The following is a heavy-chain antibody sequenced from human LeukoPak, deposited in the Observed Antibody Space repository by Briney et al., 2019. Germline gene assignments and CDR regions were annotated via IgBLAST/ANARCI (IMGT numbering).Heavy chain of an antibody. CDR2: INPSGGST. CDR1: GYTFTSYY. D-gene: IGHD3-22*01. V-gene: IGHV1-46*01. CDR3: ARDRSQVHYYDSSGYYFDI. Sequence: ASVKVSCKASGYTFTSYYMHWVRQAPGQGLEWMGIINPSGGSTSYAQKFQGRVAMTRDMSTSTVYMEPSSLRSEDTAVYYCARDRSQVHYYDSSGYYFDIWGQGTMVTVSS. J-gene: IGHJ3*02.